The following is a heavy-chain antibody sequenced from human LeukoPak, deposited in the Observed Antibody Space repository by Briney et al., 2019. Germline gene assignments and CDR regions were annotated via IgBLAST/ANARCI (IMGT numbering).Heavy chain of an antibody. Sequence: PGGSLRLSCVASGFTFASYAMSWVRQAPGKGLEYVSSISSGNHMYYGDSVKGRFTISRDNARNSLFLQMNNLRGEDTAVYYCAREDCSNVRCYGASDAWGQGTLVTVSS. D-gene: IGHD2-2*01. CDR2: ISSGNHM. J-gene: IGHJ5*02. V-gene: IGHV3-69-1*01. CDR3: AREDCSNVRCYGASDA. CDR1: GFTFASYA.